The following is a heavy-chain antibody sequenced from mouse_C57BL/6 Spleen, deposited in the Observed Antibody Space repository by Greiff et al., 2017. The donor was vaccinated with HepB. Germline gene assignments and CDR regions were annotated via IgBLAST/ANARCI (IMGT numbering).Heavy chain of an antibody. J-gene: IGHJ3*01. D-gene: IGHD2-4*01. Sequence: VKLMESGAELARPGASVKLSCKASGYTFTSYGISWVKQRTGQGLEWIGEIYPRSGNTYYNEKFKGKATLTADKSSSTAYMELRSLTSEDSAVYFCARGGIYYDYDVPFAYWGQGTLVTVSA. CDR3: ARGGIYYDYDVPFAY. V-gene: IGHV1-81*01. CDR1: GYTFTSYG. CDR2: IYPRSGNT.